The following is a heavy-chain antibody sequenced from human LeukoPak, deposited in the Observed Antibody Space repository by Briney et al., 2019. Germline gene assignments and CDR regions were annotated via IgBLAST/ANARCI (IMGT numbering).Heavy chain of an antibody. V-gene: IGHV3-11*01. D-gene: IGHD3-9*01. CDR1: GFTFSDYY. CDR3: ARTHLYDSLTGYPGGPFDY. CDR2: ISYSGSTK. J-gene: IGHJ4*02. Sequence: PGGSLRLSCAASGFTFSDYYMSWIRQAPGKGLEWVSYISYSGSTKYYADSVKGRFTISRDNAKNSLFLQMNSLRAEDTAIYYCARTHLYDSLTGYPGGPFDYWGQGTLVTVSS.